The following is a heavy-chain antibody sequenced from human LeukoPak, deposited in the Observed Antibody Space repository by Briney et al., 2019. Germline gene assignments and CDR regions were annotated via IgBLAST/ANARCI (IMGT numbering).Heavy chain of an antibody. D-gene: IGHD6-19*01. J-gene: IGHJ3*02. Sequence: GGSLRLSCAASGFTFSSYSMNWVRQAPGKGLEWVSSISSSSSYIYYADSVKGRFTISRDNAKNSLYLQMNSLRAEDTAVYYCANMVPGIAVVWAFDIWGQGTMVTVSS. CDR1: GFTFSSYS. CDR2: ISSSSSYI. V-gene: IGHV3-21*01. CDR3: ANMVPGIAVVWAFDI.